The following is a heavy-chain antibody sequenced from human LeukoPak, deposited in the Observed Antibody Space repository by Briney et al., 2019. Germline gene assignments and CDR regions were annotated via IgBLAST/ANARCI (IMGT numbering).Heavy chain of an antibody. Sequence: GGSLRLSCAASGFTFSSYNMNWVRQAPGKGLEWVSSISSSSSYIYYADSVKGRFTISRDNAKNSLYLQMNSLRAEDTAVYYCARDKIAAAGTDYYYGMDVWGQGTTATVSS. J-gene: IGHJ6*02. CDR3: ARDKIAAAGTDYYYGMDV. D-gene: IGHD6-13*01. CDR2: ISSSSSYI. V-gene: IGHV3-21*01. CDR1: GFTFSSYN.